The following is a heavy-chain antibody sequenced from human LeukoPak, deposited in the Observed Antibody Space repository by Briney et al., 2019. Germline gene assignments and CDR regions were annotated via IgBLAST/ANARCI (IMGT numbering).Heavy chain of an antibody. Sequence: GGTLRLSCAGSGFTFSSYGMSWVRQAPGKGLEWVSCIRGSGTSTYYADSVKGRFTISRDNSKDTLYLQMNSLRAEDTAVYYCAKVTYGSGTYGAFDYWGQGTLVTVSS. V-gene: IGHV3-23*01. J-gene: IGHJ4*02. CDR1: GFTFSSYG. CDR3: AKVTYGSGTYGAFDY. CDR2: IRGSGTST. D-gene: IGHD3-10*01.